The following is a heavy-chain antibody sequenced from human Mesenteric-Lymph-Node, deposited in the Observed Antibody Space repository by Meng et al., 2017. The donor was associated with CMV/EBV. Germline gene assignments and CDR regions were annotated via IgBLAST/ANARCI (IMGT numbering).Heavy chain of an antibody. CDR3: TREAAEGDDFWSGYYYYQGMDV. D-gene: IGHD3-3*01. J-gene: IGHJ6*02. CDR1: GFTFSSYA. CDR2: ITYDGSNK. V-gene: IGHV3-30*04. Sequence: GESLKISCAASGFTFSSYAMHWVRQAPGKGLEWVAVITYDGSNKYYADSVKGRCTISRDNSKNTLYLQMNSLRPEETAVYYCTREAAEGDDFWSGYYYYQGMDVWGQGTTVTVSS.